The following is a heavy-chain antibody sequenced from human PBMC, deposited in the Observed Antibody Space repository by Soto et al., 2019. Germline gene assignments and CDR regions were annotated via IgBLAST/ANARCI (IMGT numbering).Heavy chain of an antibody. D-gene: IGHD2-2*02. CDR1: GYTFTSYG. Sequence: QVPLVQSGAEVKKPGASVKVSCKASGYTFTSYGISWVRQAPGQGLEWMGWIRAYNGNTNYAQKLQGRVTMTTDTSTSTAYMEMRSLRSDDTAVYYCARDRDIVVVPAAISNYYYGMDVWGQGTTVTVSS. J-gene: IGHJ6*02. CDR2: IRAYNGNT. V-gene: IGHV1-18*04. CDR3: ARDRDIVVVPAAISNYYYGMDV.